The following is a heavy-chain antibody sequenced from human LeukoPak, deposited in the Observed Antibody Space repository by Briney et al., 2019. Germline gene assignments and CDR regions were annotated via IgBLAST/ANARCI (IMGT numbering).Heavy chain of an antibody. CDR3: ARTTTAMVKNGNWFES. J-gene: IGHJ5*01. CDR2: ISYDGSNK. Sequence: GGSLRLSCAASGFTFSSYGMHWVRQAPGKGLEWVAVISYDGSNKYYADSVKGRFTISRDNAKNSLYLQMNSLRVEDTAVYYCARTTTAMVKNGNWFESWGQGTLVTVSS. CDR1: GFTFSSYG. V-gene: IGHV3-30*03. D-gene: IGHD5-18*01.